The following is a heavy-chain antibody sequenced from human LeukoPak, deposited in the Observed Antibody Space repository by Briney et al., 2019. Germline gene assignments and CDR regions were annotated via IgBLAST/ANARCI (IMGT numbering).Heavy chain of an antibody. Sequence: SETLSLTCTVSGGSISSSSYYWGWIRQPPGKGLEWIGSIYYSGSTYYNPSLKSRVTISVDTSKNQFSLKLSSVTAADTAVYYCARHLVVAARPNWFDPWGQGTLVTVSS. V-gene: IGHV4-39*01. CDR1: GGSISSSSYY. CDR3: ARHLVVAARPNWFDP. CDR2: IYYSGST. J-gene: IGHJ5*02. D-gene: IGHD2-15*01.